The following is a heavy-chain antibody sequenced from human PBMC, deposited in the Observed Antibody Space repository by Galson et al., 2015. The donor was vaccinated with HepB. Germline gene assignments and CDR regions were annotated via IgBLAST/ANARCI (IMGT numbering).Heavy chain of an antibody. CDR2: IKQDGSEK. CDR3: ARASGDYGELGIDY. J-gene: IGHJ4*02. D-gene: IGHD4-17*01. CDR1: GFTFSSYW. Sequence: SLRLSCAASGFTFSSYWMSWVRQAPGKGLEWVANIKQDGSEKYYVDSVKGRFTISRDNAKNSLYLQMNSLRAEDTAVYYCARASGDYGELGIDYWGQGTLVTVSS. V-gene: IGHV3-7*03.